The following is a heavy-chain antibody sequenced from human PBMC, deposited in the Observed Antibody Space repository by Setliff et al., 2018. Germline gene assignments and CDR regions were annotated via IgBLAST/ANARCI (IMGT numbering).Heavy chain of an antibody. Sequence: ASVKVSCKASGYTFTSYYMHWVRQAPGQGLEWMAMIITSTGKTSYAQKFQGRVTVTTDTYTGTGYMELRSLRSDDTAMYFCARFGGSCSSSSCYASDLWGQGTMVTVS. CDR2: IITSTGKT. V-gene: IGHV1-46*01. CDR3: ARFGGSCSSSSCYASDL. D-gene: IGHD2-2*01. CDR1: GYTFTSYY. J-gene: IGHJ3*01.